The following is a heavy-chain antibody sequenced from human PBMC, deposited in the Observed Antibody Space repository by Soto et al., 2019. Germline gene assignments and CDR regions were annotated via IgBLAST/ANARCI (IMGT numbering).Heavy chain of an antibody. J-gene: IGHJ6*02. CDR2: IYPGDSDT. V-gene: IGHV5-51*01. CDR3: EASILYYGMDV. Sequence: GESLKISCKGSGYTFTNYWIGWVRQMPGKGLECMGIIYPGDSDTKYNPSFQGQVTTSADKYVTTTSLRWTSLKPSATALYYCEASILYYGMDVRCQRSRVTVSS. CDR1: GYTFTNYW.